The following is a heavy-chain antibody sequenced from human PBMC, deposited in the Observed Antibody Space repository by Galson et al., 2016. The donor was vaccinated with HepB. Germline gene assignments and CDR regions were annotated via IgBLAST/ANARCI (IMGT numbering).Heavy chain of an antibody. CDR3: ARQSVGAFDS. D-gene: IGHD1-26*01. Sequence: SETLSLTCTVSGGSIVSSSYYWGWIRQPPGKGLDWIGNMFYSGSTYYNPSLESRVTISVDTSRNQFSLQLTSVTAADTAVYYCARQSVGAFDSWGQGALVTVSS. V-gene: IGHV4-39*01. CDR1: GGSIVSSSYY. CDR2: MFYSGST. J-gene: IGHJ5*01.